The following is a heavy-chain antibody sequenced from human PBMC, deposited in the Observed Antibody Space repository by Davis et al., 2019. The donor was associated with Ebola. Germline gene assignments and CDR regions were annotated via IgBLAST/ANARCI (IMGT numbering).Heavy chain of an antibody. CDR2: ISSSGSTI. Sequence: PGGSLRLSCAASGFTFSDYYMSWIRQAPGKGLEWVSYISSSGSTIYYADSVKGRFTISRDNAKNSLYLQMNSLRAEDTAVYYCARAGYCSGGSCYARWFDYWGQGTLVTVSS. J-gene: IGHJ4*02. D-gene: IGHD2-15*01. CDR3: ARAGYCSGGSCYARWFDY. V-gene: IGHV3-11*01. CDR1: GFTFSDYY.